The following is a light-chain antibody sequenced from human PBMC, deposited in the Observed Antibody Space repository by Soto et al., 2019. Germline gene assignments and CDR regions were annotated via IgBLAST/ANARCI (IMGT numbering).Light chain of an antibody. Sequence: QSVLTQPPSASGTPGQRVTISCSGSSSNIGSNTVNWYQQLPGTAPKLLIYSNNQRPSGVPDRFSGSKSGTSASLAISGLQSEAEADYYCAAWDDSLNGYVFGTGTRSPS. J-gene: IGLJ1*01. CDR2: SNN. CDR3: AAWDDSLNGYV. CDR1: SSNIGSNT. V-gene: IGLV1-44*01.